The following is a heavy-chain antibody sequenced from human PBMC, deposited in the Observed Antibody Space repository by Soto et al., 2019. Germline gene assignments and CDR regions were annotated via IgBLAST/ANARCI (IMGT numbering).Heavy chain of an antibody. D-gene: IGHD1-7*01. CDR3: EKDDTGTLNYYYGMDV. CDR1: GFTFSSYA. V-gene: IGHV3-23*01. J-gene: IGHJ6*02. CDR2: ISGSGGST. Sequence: GGSLRLSCAASGFTFSSYAMSWVRQAPGKGLEWVSAISGSGGSTYYADSVKGRFTISRDNSKNTLYLQMNSLRAEDTAVYYCEKDDTGTLNYYYGMDVWGQGTKVIFSS.